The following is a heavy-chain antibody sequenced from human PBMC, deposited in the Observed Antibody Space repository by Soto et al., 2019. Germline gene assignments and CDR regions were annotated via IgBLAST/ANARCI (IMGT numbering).Heavy chain of an antibody. Sequence: ASVKVSCKASGYTFTSYVISWVRHAPGQGLEWMGWISAYNGNTNYAQKLQGRVTMTTDTSTSTAYMELRSLRSDDTAVYYCARDCSSTSCYGYYYYYYMDVWGKGTTVTVSS. J-gene: IGHJ6*03. D-gene: IGHD2-2*01. CDR2: ISAYNGNT. CDR1: GYTFTSYV. V-gene: IGHV1-18*01. CDR3: ARDCSSTSCYGYYYYYYMDV.